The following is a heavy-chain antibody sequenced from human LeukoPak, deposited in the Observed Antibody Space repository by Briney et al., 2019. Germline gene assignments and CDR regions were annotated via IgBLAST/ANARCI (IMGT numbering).Heavy chain of an antibody. CDR3: ARGFAMSSGWFFDY. CDR1: GGSISSYY. Sequence: SETLSLTCTVAGGSISSYYWSWIRQPAGKGLEWIGRIYTSGSTNYNPSLKSRVTMSVDTSKNQFSLKLSSVTAADTAVYYCARGFAMSSGWFFDYWGQGTLVTVSS. CDR2: IYTSGST. D-gene: IGHD6-19*01. J-gene: IGHJ4*02. V-gene: IGHV4-4*07.